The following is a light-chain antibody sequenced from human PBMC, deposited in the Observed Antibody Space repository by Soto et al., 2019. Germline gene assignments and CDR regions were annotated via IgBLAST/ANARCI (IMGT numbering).Light chain of an antibody. CDR2: GAS. CDR3: QQYSNWPPET. J-gene: IGKJ1*01. V-gene: IGKV3-15*01. Sequence: EIVMTQSPATLSVSPGERATLSCRAGQSVSSNLAWYQQKPGQAPRLLIYGASTRATGIPARFSGSGSGTEFTLTISSLQSEDFAVYYCQQYSNWPPETFGQGTKVDIK. CDR1: QSVSSN.